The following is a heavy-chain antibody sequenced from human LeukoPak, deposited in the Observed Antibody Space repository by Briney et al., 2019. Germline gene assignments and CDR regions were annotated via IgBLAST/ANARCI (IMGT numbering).Heavy chain of an antibody. CDR3: AREGADDHGRLLWFDP. Sequence: ASVKVSCKASGYTFTSYYMHWVRQAPGQGLEWMGIINPSGGSTTYAQKLQGRVTMTTDTSTSTAYMELRSLRSDDTAFYYCAREGADDHGRLLWFDPWGQGTLVTVSS. CDR1: GYTFTSYY. D-gene: IGHD4-17*01. V-gene: IGHV1-46*01. J-gene: IGHJ5*02. CDR2: INPSGGST.